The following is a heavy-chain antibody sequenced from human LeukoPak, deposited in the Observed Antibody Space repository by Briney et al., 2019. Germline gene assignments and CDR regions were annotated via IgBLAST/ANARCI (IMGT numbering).Heavy chain of an antibody. CDR1: GYSFTSHW. CDR2: IYPGHFDT. D-gene: IGHD5-12*01. Sequence: GESLKISCKGSGYSFTSHWIGWVRQMPGKGLEWMGIIYPGHFDTRYSPSFQGQVTISADKSISTAYLQWSSLKASDTAMYYCARVSTPSAYDPFDFWGQGTLVTVTS. CDR3: ARVSTPSAYDPFDF. V-gene: IGHV5-51*01. J-gene: IGHJ4*02.